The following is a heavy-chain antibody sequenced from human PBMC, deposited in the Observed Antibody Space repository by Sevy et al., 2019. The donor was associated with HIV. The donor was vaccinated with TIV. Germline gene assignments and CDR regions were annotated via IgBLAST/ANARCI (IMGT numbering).Heavy chain of an antibody. CDR2: ITNSGSSV. J-gene: IGHJ4*02. V-gene: IGHV3-48*03. CDR3: ARDLPPSATTVSHFAY. CDR1: GFIFSSYE. D-gene: IGHD4-17*01. Sequence: GGSLRLSCVASGFIFSSYEMNWVRQAPGKGLEWVSYITNSGSSVYYSDSVRGRFPISRDNAKNSLFLQMNSLRAEDTALYYCARDLPPSATTVSHFAYWGRGTLVTSPQ.